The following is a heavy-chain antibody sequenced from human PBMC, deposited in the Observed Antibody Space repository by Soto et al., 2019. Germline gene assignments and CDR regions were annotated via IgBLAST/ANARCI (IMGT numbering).Heavy chain of an antibody. J-gene: IGHJ4*02. CDR2: IYYSGST. CDR1: GGSISSSSYY. V-gene: IGHV4-31*03. D-gene: IGHD6-19*01. CDR3: AKTHSGWYTPFDS. Sequence: SETLSLTCTVSGGSISSSSYYWGWIRQPPGKGLEWIGYIYYSGSTYYNPSLKSRVTISVDTSKNQFSLKLSSVTAEDTAVYYCAKTHSGWYTPFDSWGQGTLVTVSS.